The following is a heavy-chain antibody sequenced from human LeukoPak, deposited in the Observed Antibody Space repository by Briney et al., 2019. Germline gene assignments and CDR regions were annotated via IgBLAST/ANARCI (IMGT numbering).Heavy chain of an antibody. J-gene: IGHJ6*03. CDR1: GYTFTGHY. CDR3: ARGSSKYVFGYYMDV. D-gene: IGHD4-11*01. CDR2: VNPKSGGT. V-gene: IGHV1-2*02. Sequence: ASVKVSCKASGYTFTGHYIHWVRQAPGQGLEWVGWVNPKSGGTNYAQKFLDRVTMTTDMSINTAYMELIRLRSRDTAVYFCARGSSKYVFGYYMDVWGKGTSIIVSS.